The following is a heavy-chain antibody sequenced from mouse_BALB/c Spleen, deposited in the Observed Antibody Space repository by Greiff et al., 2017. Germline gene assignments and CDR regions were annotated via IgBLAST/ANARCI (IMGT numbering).Heavy chain of an antibody. D-gene: IGHD2-4*01. Sequence: QVQLQQSGAELVRPGTSVKVSCKASGYAFTNYLIEWVKQRPGQGLEWIGVINPGSGGTNYNEKFKGKATLTADKSSSTAYMQLSSLTSDDSAVYFGARSTLRYDYHYAMDYWGQGTSVTVSS. J-gene: IGHJ4*01. CDR1: GYAFTNYL. CDR3: ARSTLRYDYHYAMDY. V-gene: IGHV1-54*01. CDR2: INPGSGGT.